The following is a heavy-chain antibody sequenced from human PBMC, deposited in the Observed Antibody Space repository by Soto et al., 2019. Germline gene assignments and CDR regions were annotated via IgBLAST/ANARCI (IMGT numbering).Heavy chain of an antibody. Sequence: GASVKVSCKASGYTFTGHYMHWVRQVSGKGLEDLGWLKSDNGGTYYAPKFQGRVTFTRDTSTTTADMELSGLRSDDTAVYFCARDLCPLGSGSACPLYGLDFWGQGTAVTVSS. CDR2: LKSDNGGT. V-gene: IGHV1-2*02. D-gene: IGHD3-10*01. J-gene: IGHJ6*02. CDR3: ARDLCPLGSGSACPLYGLDF. CDR1: GYTFTGHY.